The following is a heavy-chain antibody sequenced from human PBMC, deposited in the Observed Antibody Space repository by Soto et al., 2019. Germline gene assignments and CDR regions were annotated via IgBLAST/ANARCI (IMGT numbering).Heavy chain of an antibody. CDR3: ARGYCSGGSCYFDY. D-gene: IGHD2-15*01. CDR2: IYYSGST. V-gene: IGHV4-31*03. Sequence: SEALSLTCTVSGGSISSGGYYWSWIRQHPGKGLEWIGYIYYSGSTYYNPSLKSRVTISVDTSKNQFSLKLSSVTAADTAVYYCARGYCSGGSCYFDYWGQGTLVTVSS. CDR1: GGSISSGGYY. J-gene: IGHJ4*02.